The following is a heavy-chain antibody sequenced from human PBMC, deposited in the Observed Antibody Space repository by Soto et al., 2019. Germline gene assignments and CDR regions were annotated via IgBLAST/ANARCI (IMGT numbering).Heavy chain of an antibody. D-gene: IGHD3-22*01. V-gene: IGHV4-31*03. J-gene: IGHJ4*02. CDR2: IYYSGST. CDR3: ARDAYYYDSSGYVDY. CDR1: GGSISSGGYY. Sequence: SETLSLTCTVSGGSISSGGYYLSWIRQHPGKGLEWIGYIYYSGSTYYNPSLKSRVTISVDTSKNQFSLKLSSVTAADTAVYYCARDAYYYDSSGYVDYWGQGNLVTVSS.